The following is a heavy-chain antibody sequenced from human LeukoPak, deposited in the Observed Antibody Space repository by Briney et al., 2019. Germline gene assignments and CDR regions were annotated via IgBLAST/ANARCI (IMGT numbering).Heavy chain of an antibody. CDR3: AKASPYYYDSSGYLNYFDY. D-gene: IGHD3-22*01. J-gene: IGHJ4*02. V-gene: IGHV3-33*06. CDR1: GFTFSNYG. Sequence: GRSLRLSCAASGFTFSNYGMHWVRQAPGKGLEWVAVIWYDGSNKYYADSVKGRFTISRDNSKNTLYLQMNSLRADDTAVYYCAKASPYYYDSSGYLNYFDYWGQGTVVTVSS. CDR2: IWYDGSNK.